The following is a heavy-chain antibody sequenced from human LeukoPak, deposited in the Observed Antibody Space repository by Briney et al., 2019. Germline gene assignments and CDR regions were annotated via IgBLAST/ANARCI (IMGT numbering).Heavy chain of an antibody. J-gene: IGHJ5*02. D-gene: IGHD4-17*01. CDR2: IWYDGSNK. CDR3: ARLYGTYPGWFDP. V-gene: IGHV3-33*01. Sequence: PGRSLRLSCAASGFSFSSYGMHWVRQAPGKGLEWVVVIWYDGSNKYYADSVKGRFTISRDNSKNTLYLQMNSLRAEDTAVYYCARLYGTYPGWFDPWGQGTLVTVSS. CDR1: GFSFSSYG.